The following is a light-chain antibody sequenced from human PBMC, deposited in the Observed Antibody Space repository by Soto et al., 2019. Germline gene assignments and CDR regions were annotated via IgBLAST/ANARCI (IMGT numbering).Light chain of an antibody. CDR3: AAWDDSLNGHWV. Sequence: QSVLTQPPSASGTPGQRVTISCSGSSSNIGSNTVNWYQQLPGTAPKLLVYSNNQRPSGVPDRVSGSKSGTSASLAISWLQYEDEADYYCAAWDDSLNGHWVFGGGTKLTVL. V-gene: IGLV1-44*01. CDR1: SSNIGSNT. CDR2: SNN. J-gene: IGLJ3*02.